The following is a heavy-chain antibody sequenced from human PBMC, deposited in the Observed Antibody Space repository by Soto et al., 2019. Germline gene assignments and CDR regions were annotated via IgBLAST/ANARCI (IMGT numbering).Heavy chain of an antibody. J-gene: IGHJ4*02. D-gene: IGHD5-18*01. V-gene: IGHV4-34*01. Sequence: SETLSLTCAVYGGSFSGYYWSWIRQPPGKGLEWIGENNHSGSTNYNPSLKSRVTISVDTSKNQFSLKLSSVTAADTAVYYCARGEIQSGYSYGSFFDYWGQGTLVTVSS. CDR3: ARGEIQSGYSYGSFFDY. CDR2: NNHSGST. CDR1: GGSFSGYY.